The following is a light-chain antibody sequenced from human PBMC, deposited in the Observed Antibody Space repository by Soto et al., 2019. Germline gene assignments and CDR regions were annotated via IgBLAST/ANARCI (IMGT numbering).Light chain of an antibody. Sequence: DIQITQSPSYLSASVGDRVTITCRASQSISSYLNWYQQKPGKAPKLLIYAASSLQSGVPSRFSGSGSGTDFTLTISSLQPEDFATYYCQQSYSTSITFGQGTRLEIK. V-gene: IGKV1-39*01. CDR3: QQSYSTSIT. J-gene: IGKJ5*01. CDR1: QSISSY. CDR2: AAS.